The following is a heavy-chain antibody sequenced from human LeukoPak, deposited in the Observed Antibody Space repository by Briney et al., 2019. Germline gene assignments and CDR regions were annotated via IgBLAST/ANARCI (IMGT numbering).Heavy chain of an antibody. V-gene: IGHV1-3*01. J-gene: IGHJ4*02. D-gene: IGHD2-2*01. Sequence: ASVKVSCKASGYTFTTYAMHWVRQAPGQRLEWMGWISGGNDNTRYSQKFQGRVTFTRDTSASTAYMELSSLRSEDTAVYYCARQMPLGEFDYWGQGTLVTVSS. CDR1: GYTFTTYA. CDR2: ISGGNDNT. CDR3: ARQMPLGEFDY.